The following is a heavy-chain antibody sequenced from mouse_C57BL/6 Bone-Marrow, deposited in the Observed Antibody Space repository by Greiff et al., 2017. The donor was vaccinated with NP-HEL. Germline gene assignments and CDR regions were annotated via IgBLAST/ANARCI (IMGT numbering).Heavy chain of an antibody. V-gene: IGHV6-3*01. D-gene: IGHD1-1*01. CDR2: IRLKSDNYAT. Sequence: EVKVEESGGGLVQPGGSMKLSCVASGFTFSNYWMNWVRQSPEKGLEWVAQIRLKSDNYATHYAESVKGRFTISRYDSKSSVYLQMNNLRAEDTGIYYCTGVTTVVAPYAMDYWGQGTSVTVSS. CDR1: GFTFSNYW. J-gene: IGHJ4*01. CDR3: TGVTTVVAPYAMDY.